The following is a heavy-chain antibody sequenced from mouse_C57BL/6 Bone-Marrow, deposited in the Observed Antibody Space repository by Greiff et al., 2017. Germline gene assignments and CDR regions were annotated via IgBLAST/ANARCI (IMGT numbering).Heavy chain of an antibody. J-gene: IGHJ1*03. D-gene: IGHD1-1*01. CDR3: ARYRDYGVFDV. CDR1: GFNFTDYY. Sequence: EVKLMESGGGLVQPGGSLSLSCAASGFNFTDYYMSWVRQPPGKALEWLGCIRNKANGYTTEYSASVKGRFTISRDNSQSILYLQMKARRAEDSATYYCARYRDYGVFDVWGTGTTVTVSS. CDR2: IRNKANGYTT. V-gene: IGHV7-3*01.